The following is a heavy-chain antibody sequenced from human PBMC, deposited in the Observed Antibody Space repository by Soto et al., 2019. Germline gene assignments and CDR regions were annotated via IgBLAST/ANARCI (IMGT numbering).Heavy chain of an antibody. CDR1: RGSMSSGDW. CDR3: AKNALGGFDW. Sequence: LQESGPGLVKPSGTLSLTCSVSRGSMSSGDWFSWVRQPPGNGLEWIGEIFYGGTPHYKPSLKSRVTFSLDRSRNQFSLELTSVTAADTAVYYCAKNALGGFDWWGQGTLVTVSS. V-gene: IGHV4-4*02. CDR2: IFYGGTP. D-gene: IGHD1-26*01. J-gene: IGHJ4*02.